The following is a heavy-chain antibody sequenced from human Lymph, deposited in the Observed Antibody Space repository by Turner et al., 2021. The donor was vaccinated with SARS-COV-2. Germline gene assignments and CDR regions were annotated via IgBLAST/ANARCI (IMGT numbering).Heavy chain of an antibody. CDR3: AIRRWLRGPIDY. J-gene: IGHJ4*02. Sequence: QLQLQESGPGLVKPSETLSLTCTVSGGSISSSSYYWGWLRQPPGKGLEWIGSIYYSGSTYYNPSLKSRVTISVDTSKNHFSLKLSSVTAADTALYYCAIRRWLRGPIDYWGQGTLVTVSS. V-gene: IGHV4-39*02. D-gene: IGHD5-12*01. CDR2: IYYSGST. CDR1: GGSISSSSYY.